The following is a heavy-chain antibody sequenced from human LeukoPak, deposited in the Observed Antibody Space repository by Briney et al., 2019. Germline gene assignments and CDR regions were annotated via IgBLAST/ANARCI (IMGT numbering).Heavy chain of an antibody. D-gene: IGHD5-12*01. CDR1: GVSASGYY. CDR3: ATTAGYSGYDWGWFSDYYLAV. Sequence: NASETLSLTCAVYGVSASGYYGTWIRQFPGRGLEWIGEINLSGSPKYNPSLKSRVSISVDASKNQIFLTLTSVTAADTATYYCATTAGYSGYDWGWFSDYYLAVWGTGTTV. V-gene: IGHV4-34*01. CDR2: INLSGSP. J-gene: IGHJ6*03.